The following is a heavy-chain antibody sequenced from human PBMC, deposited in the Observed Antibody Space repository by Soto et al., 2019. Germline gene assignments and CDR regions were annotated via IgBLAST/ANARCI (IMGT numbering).Heavy chain of an antibody. CDR2: ISGSGGST. D-gene: IGHD6-19*01. CDR3: AKDSPRSIAVAGKGKIDY. V-gene: IGHV3-23*01. J-gene: IGHJ4*02. Sequence: GGSLRLSCAASGFTFSSYAMSWVRQAPGEGLEWVSAISGSGGSTYYADSVKGRFAISRDNSKNTLYLQMNSLRAEDTAVYYCAKDSPRSIAVAGKGKIDYWGQGTLVTVSS. CDR1: GFTFSSYA.